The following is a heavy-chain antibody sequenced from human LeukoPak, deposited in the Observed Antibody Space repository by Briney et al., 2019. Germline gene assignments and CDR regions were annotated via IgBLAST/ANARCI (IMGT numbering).Heavy chain of an antibody. CDR1: GFTFSDYY. D-gene: IGHD2-2*02. Sequence: GGSLRLSCAASGFTFSDYYMSWIRQAPGKGLEWVSYISSSGSTIYYADSVKGRFTISRDNAKNSLYLQMNSLRGEDTAVYYCARDHCSSTSCYIGYWGQGTLVTVSS. CDR2: ISSSGSTI. V-gene: IGHV3-11*01. CDR3: ARDHCSSTSCYIGY. J-gene: IGHJ4*02.